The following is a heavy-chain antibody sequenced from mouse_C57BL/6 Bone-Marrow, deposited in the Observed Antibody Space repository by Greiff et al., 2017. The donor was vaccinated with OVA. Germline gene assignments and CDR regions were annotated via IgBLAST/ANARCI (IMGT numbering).Heavy chain of an antibody. J-gene: IGHJ3*01. V-gene: IGHV1-19*01. CDR1: GYTFTDYY. Sequence: EVQLQESGPVLVKPGASVKMSCKASGYTFTDYYMNWVKQSHGKSLEWIGVINPYNGGTSYNQKFKGKATLTVDKSSSTAYMELNSLTSEDSAVYYCARSGGSLTTWFAYWGQGTLVTVSA. CDR2: INPYNGGT. CDR3: ARSGGSLTTWFAY. D-gene: IGHD2-12*01.